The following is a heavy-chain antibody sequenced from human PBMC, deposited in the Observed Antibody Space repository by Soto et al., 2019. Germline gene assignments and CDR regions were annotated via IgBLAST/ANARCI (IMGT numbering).Heavy chain of an antibody. CDR3: TRRRFGVRGVTNMDV. D-gene: IGHD3-10*01. CDR2: IYSSGST. Sequence: PSETLSLTCTVSGGSIGGSNYFWGWIRQSPGTGLEWLGTIYSSGSTSYNPSLKSRITMSLDTSKNQFSLNLGSVTAADTAVYYCTRRRFGVRGVTNMDVWDPGTTVTASS. J-gene: IGHJ6*02. CDR1: GGSIGGSNYF. V-gene: IGHV4-39*01.